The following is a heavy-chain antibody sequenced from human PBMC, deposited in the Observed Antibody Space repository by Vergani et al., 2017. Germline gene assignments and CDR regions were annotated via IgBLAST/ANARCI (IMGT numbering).Heavy chain of an antibody. CDR2: IWYDGSNK. CDR3: ARWGNEKRLDS. V-gene: IGHV3-33*01. J-gene: IGHJ5*01. CDR1: GFTFSSHG. Sequence: QVQLVESEGGVVQPGRSLTLSCVASGFTFSSHGMHWVRQAPGKGLEWVAVIWYDGSNKYYGDSGKGRFTISRYNSKNTLYLQMNSLRVEDTAVYYCARWGNEKRLDSWGQGTLVTVSS. D-gene: IGHD7-27*01.